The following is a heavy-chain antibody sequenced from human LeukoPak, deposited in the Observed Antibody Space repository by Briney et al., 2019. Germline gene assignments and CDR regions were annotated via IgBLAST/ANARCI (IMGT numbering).Heavy chain of an antibody. Sequence: ASVKVSCTASGYTFTIYGISWVRQAPGQGLEWMGWISAYNGNTNYAQKLQGRVTMTTDTSTSTAYVELRSLRSDDTAVYYCARLREGMIVVIFDYWGQGTLVTVSS. CDR3: ARLREGMIVVIFDY. J-gene: IGHJ4*02. D-gene: IGHD3-22*01. CDR1: GYTFTIYG. CDR2: ISAYNGNT. V-gene: IGHV1-18*01.